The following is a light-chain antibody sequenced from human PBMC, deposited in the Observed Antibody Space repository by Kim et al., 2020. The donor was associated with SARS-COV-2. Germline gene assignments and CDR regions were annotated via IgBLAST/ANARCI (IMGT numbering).Light chain of an antibody. Sequence: PGERATLACRASQSVSSSYLAWYQQKPGQAPRLLIYGASSRATGIPDRFSGSGSGTDFTLTISRLEPEDFAVYYCQQYGSSPGWTFGQGTKVDIK. CDR3: QQYGSSPGWT. CDR2: GAS. V-gene: IGKV3-20*01. CDR1: QSVSSSY. J-gene: IGKJ1*01.